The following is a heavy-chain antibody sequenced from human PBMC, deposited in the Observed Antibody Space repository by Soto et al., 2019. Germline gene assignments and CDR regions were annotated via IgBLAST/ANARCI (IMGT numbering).Heavy chain of an antibody. CDR2: ISSSSSYI. V-gene: IGHV3-21*01. J-gene: IGHJ6*02. CDR3: ARDSKSFYGMNV. Sequence: EVQLVESGGGLVKPGGSLRLSCAASGFTFSSYSMNWVRQAPGKGLEWVSSISSSSSYIYYADSVKGRFTISRDNAKNSLYLQMNSLRAEDTAVYYCARDSKSFYGMNVWGQGTTVTVSS. CDR1: GFTFSSYS.